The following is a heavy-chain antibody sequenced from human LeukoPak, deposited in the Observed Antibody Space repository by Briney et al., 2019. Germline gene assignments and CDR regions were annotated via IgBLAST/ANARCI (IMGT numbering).Heavy chain of an antibody. CDR1: GYSISSGYY. CDR2: IYHSGST. CDR3: ARDINYGSFD. Sequence: SETLSLTCTVSGYSISSGYYWGWIRQPPGKGLEWIGSIYHSGSTYYNPSLKSRVTISVDTSKNQFSLKLSSVTAADTAVYYCARDINYGSFDWGQGTLVTVSS. J-gene: IGHJ4*02. D-gene: IGHD3-10*01. V-gene: IGHV4-38-2*02.